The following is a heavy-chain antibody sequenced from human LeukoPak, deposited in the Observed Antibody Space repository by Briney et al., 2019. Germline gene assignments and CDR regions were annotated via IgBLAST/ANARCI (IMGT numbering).Heavy chain of an antibody. D-gene: IGHD2-8*01. Sequence: SETLSLTCTVSGVSMSAFQWSWVRQSPEKGLEWIGCVNTKGETNYNPSLKSRVITSVDTSKSQFFLRLTSVTAADTAVYYCATSNDAKIAPFDHWGQGALVTVSS. CDR1: GVSMSAFQ. CDR3: ATSNDAKIAPFDH. J-gene: IGHJ4*02. V-gene: IGHV4-4*09. CDR2: VNTKGET.